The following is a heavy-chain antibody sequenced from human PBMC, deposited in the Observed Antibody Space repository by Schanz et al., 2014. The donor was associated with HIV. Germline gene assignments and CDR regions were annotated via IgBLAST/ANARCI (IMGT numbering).Heavy chain of an antibody. CDR1: GFTFRSYG. CDR2: IWYDGRNK. Sequence: QVQLVESGGGVVQPGRSLRLSCAASGFTFRSYGMHWVRQAPGKGLEWVAVIWYDGRNKHYADSVKGRFTISRDNSKNTLYLQMNSLRAEDTAVYYCARDGSSGWQDPFDYWGQGTLVTVSS. V-gene: IGHV3-33*01. CDR3: ARDGSSGWQDPFDY. D-gene: IGHD6-19*01. J-gene: IGHJ4*02.